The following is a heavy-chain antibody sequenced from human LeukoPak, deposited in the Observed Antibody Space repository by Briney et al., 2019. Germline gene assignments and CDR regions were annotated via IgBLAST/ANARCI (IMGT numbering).Heavy chain of an antibody. CDR1: GDSISSYY. CDR2: IYYSGTT. J-gene: IGHJ4*02. CDR3: ARHSSLAHFDH. V-gene: IGHV4-59*01. Sequence: SETLSLTCTVSGDSISSYYCSWIRQPPGKGLEWIGYIYYSGTTNYNPSLKSRVTIAVDTSKNQFSMKLSSVTAADTAVYYCARHSSLAHFDHWGQGSLVTVSS.